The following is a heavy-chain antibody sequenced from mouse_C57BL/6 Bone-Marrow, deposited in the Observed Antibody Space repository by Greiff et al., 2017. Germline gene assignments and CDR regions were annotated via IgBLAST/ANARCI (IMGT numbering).Heavy chain of an antibody. Sequence: QVQLQQPGAELVMPGASVKLSCKASGYTFTSYWMHWVKQRPGQGLEWIGEIDPSDSYTNYNQKFKGKSTLTVDKSSSTAYMQLSSLTSEDSAVYYCAVNWGPFAYWGQGTLVTVSA. CDR3: AVNWGPFAY. V-gene: IGHV1-69*01. CDR2: IDPSDSYT. D-gene: IGHD4-1*01. J-gene: IGHJ3*01. CDR1: GYTFTSYW.